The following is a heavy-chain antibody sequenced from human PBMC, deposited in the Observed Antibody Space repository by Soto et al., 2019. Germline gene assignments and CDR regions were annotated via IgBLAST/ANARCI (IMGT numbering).Heavy chain of an antibody. CDR1: GGTFSSYA. V-gene: IGHV1-69*13. J-gene: IGHJ6*02. Sequence: GASVKVSCKASGGTFSSYAISWVLQAPGQGLDWMGGIIPIFGTANYAQKFQGRVTITADESTSTAYMELSSLRSEDTAVYYCARIVKGSSCRPRQGCYGMDVWGQGTTVTVSS. D-gene: IGHD6-13*01. CDR3: ARIVKGSSCRPRQGCYGMDV. CDR2: IIPIFGTA.